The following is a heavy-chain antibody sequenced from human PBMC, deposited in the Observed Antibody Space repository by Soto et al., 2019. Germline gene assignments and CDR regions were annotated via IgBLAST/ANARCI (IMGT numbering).Heavy chain of an antibody. CDR1: GGTFSSYA. Sequence: QVQLVQSGAEVKKPGSSVKVSCKASGGTFSSYAISWVRQAPGQGLEWMGGSIPIFGTADYAQKFQGRVTITADEPTSTAYMELSRLRSEDTAVYYWASLIAAAGPPHSPRYYYGMDVWGQGTTVTVSS. CDR2: SIPIFGTA. J-gene: IGHJ6*02. V-gene: IGHV1-69*12. CDR3: ASLIAAAGPPHSPRYYYGMDV. D-gene: IGHD6-13*01.